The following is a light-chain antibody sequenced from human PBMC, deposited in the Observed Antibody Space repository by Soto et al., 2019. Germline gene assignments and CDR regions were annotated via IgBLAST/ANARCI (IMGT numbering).Light chain of an antibody. J-gene: IGLJ3*02. Sequence: QSALTQPPSVSGAPGQRVTISCTGSSSNMGVGYDVHWYQLLPGIAPKLLIYGSANRPSGVPDRFSGSKSGNSSSLAMTGLQAGDEADYYCQSYDSNLSGWVFGGGTKLTVL. V-gene: IGLV1-40*01. CDR1: SSNMGVGYD. CDR2: GSA. CDR3: QSYDSNLSGWV.